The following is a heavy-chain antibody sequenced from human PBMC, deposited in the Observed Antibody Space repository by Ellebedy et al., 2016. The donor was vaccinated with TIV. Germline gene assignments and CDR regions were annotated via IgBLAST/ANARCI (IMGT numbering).Heavy chain of an antibody. CDR2: IWYDGSNK. V-gene: IGHV3-33*08. CDR1: GFTFSSYG. J-gene: IGHJ4*02. D-gene: IGHD2-2*01. CDR3: ARDSSTSPQFDY. Sequence: GGSLRLXXAASGFTFSSYGMHWVRQAPGKGLEWVAVIWYDGSNKYYADSVKGRFTISRDNSKNTLYLQMNSLRAEDTAVYYCARDSSTSPQFDYWGQGTLVTVSS.